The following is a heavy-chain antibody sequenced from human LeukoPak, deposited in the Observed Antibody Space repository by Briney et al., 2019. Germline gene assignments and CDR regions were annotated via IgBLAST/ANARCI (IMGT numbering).Heavy chain of an antibody. CDR3: ARDFGDYIRDDAFDI. D-gene: IGHD4-17*01. J-gene: IGHJ3*02. V-gene: IGHV4-61*01. Sequence: SETLSLTCTVSGGSVSSGSYYWSWIQQPPGKGLEWIGYIYYSGSTNYNPSLKSRVTISVDTSKNQFSLKLSSVTAADTAVYYCARDFGDYIRDDAFDIWGQGTMVTVSS. CDR2: IYYSGST. CDR1: GGSVSSGSYY.